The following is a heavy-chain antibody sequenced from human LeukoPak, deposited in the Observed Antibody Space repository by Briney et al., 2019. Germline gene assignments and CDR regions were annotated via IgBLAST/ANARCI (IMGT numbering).Heavy chain of an antibody. D-gene: IGHD6-13*01. J-gene: IGHJ4*02. CDR1: GFTFSSYG. CDR3: AKGETAAGSHRLAGD. Sequence: PGGSLRLSCAASGFTFSSYGMHWVRQAPGKGLEWVAFIRYDGSNKYYADSVKGRFTISRDNSKNTLYLQMNSLRAEDTAVYYCAKGETAAGSHRLAGDWGQGTLVTVSS. V-gene: IGHV3-30*02. CDR2: IRYDGSNK.